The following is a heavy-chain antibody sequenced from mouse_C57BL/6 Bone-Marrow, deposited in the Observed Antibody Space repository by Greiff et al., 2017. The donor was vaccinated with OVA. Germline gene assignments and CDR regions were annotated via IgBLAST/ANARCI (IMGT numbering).Heavy chain of an antibody. V-gene: IGHV1-42*01. Sequence: VQLQQSGPELVKPGASVKISCKASGYSFTGYYMNWVKQSPEKSLEWIGEINPSTGGTTYNQKFKAKATLTVDKSSSTAYMQRKSLTSEDSAVYYCARGDYDYDEGWYFDVWGTGTTVTVSS. CDR2: INPSTGGT. CDR1: GYSFTGYY. CDR3: ARGDYDYDEGWYFDV. J-gene: IGHJ1*03. D-gene: IGHD2-4*01.